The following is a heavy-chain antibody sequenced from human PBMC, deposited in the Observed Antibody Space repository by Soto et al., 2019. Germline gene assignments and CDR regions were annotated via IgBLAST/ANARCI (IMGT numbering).Heavy chain of an antibody. Sequence: GASVKVSCKASGGTFSSYAISWVRQAPGQGLEWMGGIIPIFGTANYAQKFQGRVTITADKSTSTAYMELSSLRPEDTAVYYCAGAAYEYYFDYWGQGTLVTVSS. CDR3: AGAAYEYYFDY. CDR2: IIPIFGTA. J-gene: IGHJ4*02. D-gene: IGHD2-15*01. V-gene: IGHV1-69*06. CDR1: GGTFSSYA.